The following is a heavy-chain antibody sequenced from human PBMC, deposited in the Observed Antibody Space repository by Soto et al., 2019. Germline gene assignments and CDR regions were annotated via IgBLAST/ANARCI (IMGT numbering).Heavy chain of an antibody. CDR2: IYYSGST. Sequence: QLQLQESGPGLVKPSETLSLTCTVSGGSISSNSYYWGWIRQPPGKGLEWIGSIYYSGSTYYNPSLKSRVTISVDTSKNQFSLKLSSVTAADTAAYYCARQKWEAKGLCDYWGQGTLVTVSS. CDR3: ARQKWEAKGLCDY. J-gene: IGHJ4*02. D-gene: IGHD1-26*01. CDR1: GGSISSNSYY. V-gene: IGHV4-39*01.